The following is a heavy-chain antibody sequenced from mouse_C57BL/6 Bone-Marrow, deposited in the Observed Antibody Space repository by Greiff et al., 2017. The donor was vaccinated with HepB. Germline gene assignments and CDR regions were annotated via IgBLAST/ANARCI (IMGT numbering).Heavy chain of an antibody. J-gene: IGHJ3*01. D-gene: IGHD3-2*02. V-gene: IGHV1-18*01. CDR3: ARSRLDSSGFFAY. CDR1: GYTFTDYN. CDR2: INPNNGGT. Sequence: VQLQQSGPELVKPGASVKIPCKASGYTFTDYNMDWVKQSHGKSLEWIGAINPNNGGTIYNQKFKGKATLTVDKSSSTAYMELRSLTSEDTAVYYCARSRLDSSGFFAYWGQGTLVTVAA.